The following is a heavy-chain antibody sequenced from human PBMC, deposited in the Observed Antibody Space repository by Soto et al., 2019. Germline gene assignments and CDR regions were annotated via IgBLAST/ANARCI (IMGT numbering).Heavy chain of an antibody. CDR1: GDSINSDNYY. CDR3: ARLEGLATISYYFDY. Sequence: QLQLQESGPGLVKPSETLSLTCSVSGDSINSDNYYWGWIRQPPGKGLEWIGSIYYRGNTYYNPSLKTRVTISLDKSKSQFSLKLNSVTAADSAVYFCARLEGLATISYYFDYWGQGTPVTVSS. CDR2: IYYRGNT. J-gene: IGHJ4*02. D-gene: IGHD3-9*01. V-gene: IGHV4-39*01.